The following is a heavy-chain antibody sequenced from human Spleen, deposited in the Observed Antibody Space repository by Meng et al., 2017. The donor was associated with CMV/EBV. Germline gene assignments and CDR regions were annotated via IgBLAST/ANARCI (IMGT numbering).Heavy chain of an antibody. D-gene: IGHD6-13*01. CDR1: GGSISSRSYY. CDR3: ARSSWGIAALFDY. CDR2: IYYSGST. Sequence: VSGGSISSRSYYWDWIRQPPGKGLEWIGSIYYSGSTYCHPSLKSRVTISVDTSKNQFSLKLSSVTAADTAVYYCARSSWGIAALFDYWGQGTLVTVSS. J-gene: IGHJ4*02. V-gene: IGHV4-39*01.